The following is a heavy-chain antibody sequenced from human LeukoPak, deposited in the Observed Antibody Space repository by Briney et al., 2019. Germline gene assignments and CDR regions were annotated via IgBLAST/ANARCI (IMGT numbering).Heavy chain of an antibody. D-gene: IGHD2-2*01. CDR2: IRSKAYGGTT. CDR3: IRGLDQVVVPAATLFDY. J-gene: IGHJ4*02. V-gene: IGHV3-49*04. CDR1: GFNFGDYA. Sequence: TGRSLRLSCTASGFNFGDYAMSWVRQAPGKGLEWVGVIRSKAYGGTTEYAASVKGRFSISRDDSKSIAYLQMNTLKTEDTAVYYCIRGLDQVVVPAATLFDYWGQGTLVTVSS.